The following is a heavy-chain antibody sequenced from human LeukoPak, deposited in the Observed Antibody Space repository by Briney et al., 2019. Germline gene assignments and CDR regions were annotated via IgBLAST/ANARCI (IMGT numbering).Heavy chain of an antibody. Sequence: SETLSLTCTVSGPSINVYYWSWIRQPPGKGLEWIGNVHYSLSSNYSPSLESRVTISMDTSQRQFSLKLTSVTAADTAVYYCASYTIVERNFDFWGQGMLVTVSS. J-gene: IGHJ4*02. CDR1: GPSINVYY. CDR2: VHYSLSS. CDR3: ASYTIVERNFDF. D-gene: IGHD5-24*01. V-gene: IGHV4-59*01.